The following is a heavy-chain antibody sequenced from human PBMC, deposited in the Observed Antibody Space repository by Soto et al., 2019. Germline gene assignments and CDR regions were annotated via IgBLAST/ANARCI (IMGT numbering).Heavy chain of an antibody. CDR3: SKSKRFGTGPGVDY. CDR2: ISGSGGST. Sequence: GGSLRLSCAASGFTFSSYAMSWVRQAPGKGLEWVSAISGSGGSTYYADSVKGRFTISRDNSKNTLYLQMNSLRAEDTAVYYCSKSKRFGTGPGVDYWGQGTLVTVSS. CDR1: GFTFSSYA. J-gene: IGHJ4*02. V-gene: IGHV3-23*01. D-gene: IGHD3-10*01.